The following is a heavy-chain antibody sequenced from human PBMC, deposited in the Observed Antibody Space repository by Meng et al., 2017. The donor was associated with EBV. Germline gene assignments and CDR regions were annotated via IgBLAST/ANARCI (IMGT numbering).Heavy chain of an antibody. Sequence: EVRVGVSWGGVVRPRGFLRPSGAAAGFTFDDYGMSWVRQAPGKGLEWVSVIYSSGSTYYAVSVKGRFTISRYNSKNTLYLQMNSLRAEDTAVYYCAKHRLGPLDYWGQGTLVTVSS. V-gene: IGHV3-66*04. J-gene: IGHJ4*02. CDR2: IYSSGST. CDR3: AKHRLGPLDY. D-gene: IGHD5-12*01. CDR1: GFTFDDYG.